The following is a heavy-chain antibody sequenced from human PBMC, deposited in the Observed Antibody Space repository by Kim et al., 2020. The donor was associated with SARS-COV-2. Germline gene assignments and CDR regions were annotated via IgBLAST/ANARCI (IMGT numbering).Heavy chain of an antibody. Sequence: SETLSLTCTVPGGSISSSSYYWGWIRQPPGKGLEWIGSIYYSGSTYYNPPLKSRVTISVDTSKNQFSLKLSSVTAADTAVCYCARLYFDWLLSSYYGMDVCGQGTTVTVSS. D-gene: IGHD3-9*01. J-gene: IGHJ6*02. CDR2: IYYSGST. CDR1: GGSISSSSYY. CDR3: ARLYFDWLLSSYYGMDV. V-gene: IGHV4-39*07.